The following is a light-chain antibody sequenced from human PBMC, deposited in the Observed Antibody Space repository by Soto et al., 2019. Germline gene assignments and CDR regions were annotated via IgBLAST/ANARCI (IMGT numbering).Light chain of an antibody. V-gene: IGKV3-20*01. CDR2: GAS. Sequence: EIVLTQSPGTLSLSPGERATLSCRASQSVSSSYLAWYQQKPGQAPRLLIYGASSRATGIPDRSSGSGSGTDFTLTISRLEPEDFAVYYCQQYGSSPPITFGKGKRREIK. CDR3: QQYGSSPPIT. J-gene: IGKJ5*01. CDR1: QSVSSSY.